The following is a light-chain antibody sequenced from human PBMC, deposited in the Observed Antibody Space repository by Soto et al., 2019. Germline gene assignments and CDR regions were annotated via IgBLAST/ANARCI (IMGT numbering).Light chain of an antibody. J-gene: IGKJ5*01. CDR3: QQVGSSPIT. Sequence: EIVLTQSPATLSLSPGERATLSCRASQSVSSYLAWYQQKPGQAPRLLIYDASNRATGIPDRFSGSGSGTDFTLTINRVEPEDCAVYFCQQVGSSPITFGQGTRLEIK. CDR1: QSVSSY. V-gene: IGKV3-11*01. CDR2: DAS.